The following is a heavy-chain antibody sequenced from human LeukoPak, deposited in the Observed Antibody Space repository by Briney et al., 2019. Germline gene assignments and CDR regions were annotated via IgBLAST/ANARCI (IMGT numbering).Heavy chain of an antibody. J-gene: IGHJ6*03. D-gene: IGHD5-18*01. V-gene: IGHV4-34*01. Sequence: SETLSLTCAVYGGSFSGYYWSWIRQPPGKGLEWIGEINHSGSTNYNPSLKSRVTISVDTSKNQFSLKLSSVTAADTAVYYCARRDQARYSYGPKLMDVWAKGPRSPSP. CDR3: ARRDQARYSYGPKLMDV. CDR2: INHSGST. CDR1: GGSFSGYY.